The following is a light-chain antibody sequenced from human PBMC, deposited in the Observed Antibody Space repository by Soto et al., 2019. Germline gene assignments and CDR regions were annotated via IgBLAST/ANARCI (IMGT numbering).Light chain of an antibody. CDR3: GSYTTSSNYV. CDR1: SSDVGAYNY. J-gene: IGLJ1*01. V-gene: IGLV2-14*01. CDR2: DVS. Sequence: QSVLTQPASVSGSPGQSITISCTGTSSDVGAYNYVSWYQQHPGKAPKLMIYDVSHRPSGVSHRFSGSKSGNTASLTISGLQAEDAADYYCGSYTTSSNYVFGTGTKVTVL.